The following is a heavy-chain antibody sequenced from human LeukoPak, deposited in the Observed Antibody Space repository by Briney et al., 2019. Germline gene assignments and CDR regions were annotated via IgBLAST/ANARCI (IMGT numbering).Heavy chain of an antibody. CDR1: GFTFSSYA. V-gene: IGHV3-23*01. J-gene: IGHJ4*02. D-gene: IGHD6-13*01. CDR2: ISGSGGST. Sequence: GGSLRLSCAASGFTFSSYAMSWVRQAPGKGLEWVSAISGSGGSTYYADSVKGRFTIYRDNSKNTLYLQMNSLRAEDTAVYYCAKQIAAAGYNYFDYWGQGTLVTVSS. CDR3: AKQIAAAGYNYFDY.